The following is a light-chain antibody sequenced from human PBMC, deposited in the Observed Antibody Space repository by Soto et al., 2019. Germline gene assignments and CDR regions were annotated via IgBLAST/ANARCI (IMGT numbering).Light chain of an antibody. CDR3: LQDYTHPYT. CDR1: QGITKD. J-gene: IGKJ2*01. CDR2: AAS. V-gene: IGKV1-6*01. Sequence: ALQMTQSPSSLSASVGDRVTITCRASQGITKDLSWYQQKPGKAPKLLIYAASSFHTGVPSRFSGSGSGTHFTLTISSLQPEDFATYYCLQDYTHPYTFGQGTKLEIK.